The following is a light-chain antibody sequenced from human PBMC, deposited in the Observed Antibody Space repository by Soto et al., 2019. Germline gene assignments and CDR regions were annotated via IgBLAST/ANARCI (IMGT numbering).Light chain of an antibody. CDR3: SSYTSSSTDV. CDR2: EVS. V-gene: IGLV2-18*02. Sequence: QSVLTQPPSVSGSPGQSVTISCTGTSSDVGSYNRVSWYQQPPGTPPKLMIYEVSNRPSGVPDRFSGSKSGNTASLTMSGLQAEDEADYYCSSYTSSSTDVFGTGTKVTVL. CDR1: SSDVGSYNR. J-gene: IGLJ1*01.